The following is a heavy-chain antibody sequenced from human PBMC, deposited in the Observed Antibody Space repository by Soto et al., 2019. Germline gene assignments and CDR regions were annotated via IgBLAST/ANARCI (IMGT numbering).Heavy chain of an antibody. CDR1: GFTFRSYV. J-gene: IGHJ4*02. Sequence: PVGSLRLSCSASGFTFRSYVMHWVRQAPGKGLEYVSTISSGGSTHYADSVKGRFTISRDNSKNTLYLQMSSLRAEDTAVYYCVKEICCSTTSCCDYWGQGTLVTVSS. CDR3: VKEICCSTTSCCDY. V-gene: IGHV3-64D*06. CDR2: ISSGGST. D-gene: IGHD2-2*01.